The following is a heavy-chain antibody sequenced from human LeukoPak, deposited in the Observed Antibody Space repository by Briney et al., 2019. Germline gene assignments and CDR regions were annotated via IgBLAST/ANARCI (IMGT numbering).Heavy chain of an antibody. D-gene: IGHD3-16*01. CDR2: ISYDGSNK. J-gene: IGHJ4*02. CDR3: AKDPRRMARLITFGGGRPYYFDY. Sequence: PGGSLRLSCAASAFTFSSYAMHWVRQAPGKGLEWVAIISYDGSNKYYADSVKGRFTISRDNSKNTLYLQMNSLRAEDTDVYYCAKDPRRMARLITFGGGRPYYFDYWGQGTLVTVSS. CDR1: AFTFSSYA. V-gene: IGHV3-30*07.